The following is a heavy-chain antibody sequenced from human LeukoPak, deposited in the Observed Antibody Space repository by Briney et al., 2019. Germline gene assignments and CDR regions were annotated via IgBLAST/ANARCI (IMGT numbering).Heavy chain of an antibody. CDR3: ARTTEGGYTYNYFYYYYMDV. CDR1: GGTISSYY. D-gene: IGHD5-18*01. J-gene: IGHJ6*03. V-gene: IGHV4-59*01. CDR2: IYYSGSI. Sequence: TSETLSLTCTVSGGTISSYYWSWIRQAPGKGLEWIGYIYYSGSINYNPSLKTRISISVDTSKNQFSLKLSSVTAADTAVYYCARTTEGGYTYNYFYYYYMDVWGKGTTVTISS.